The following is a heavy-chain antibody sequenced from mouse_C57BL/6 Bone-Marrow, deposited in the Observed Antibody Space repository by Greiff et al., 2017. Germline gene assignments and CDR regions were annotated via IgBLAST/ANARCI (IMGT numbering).Heavy chain of an antibody. Sequence: QVQLKESGAELVRPGTSVKMSCKATGYTFTNYWIGWAKQRPGHGLEWIGDIYPGGGYTNYNEKFTGKATLTADKSSSTDYMQFSSLTSESSAIYYCARYDGYYFAYWGQGTLVTVSA. CDR1: GYTFTNYW. CDR2: IYPGGGYT. V-gene: IGHV1-63*01. D-gene: IGHD2-3*01. J-gene: IGHJ3*01. CDR3: ARYDGYYFAY.